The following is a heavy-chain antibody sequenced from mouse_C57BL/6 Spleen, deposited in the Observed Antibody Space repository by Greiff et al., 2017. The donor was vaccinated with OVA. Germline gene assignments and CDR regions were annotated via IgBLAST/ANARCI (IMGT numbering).Heavy chain of an antibody. V-gene: IGHV1-61*01. CDR2: LYPSDSET. J-gene: IGHJ4*01. CDR3: ARYYDSFYYAMDD. Sequence: QVQLQPPGAELVRPGSSVQLSCKASGYPFTSYWLDWVTQRPCQGLEWIGNLYPSDSETHYNQKFKDKATLTVDKSSSTAYMQLSSLTSEDSAVYYCARYYDSFYYAMDDWGQGTSVTVSS. D-gene: IGHD2-4*01. CDR1: GYPFTSYW.